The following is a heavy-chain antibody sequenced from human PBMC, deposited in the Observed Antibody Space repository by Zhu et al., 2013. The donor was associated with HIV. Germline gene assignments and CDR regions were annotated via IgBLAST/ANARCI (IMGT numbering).Heavy chain of an antibody. V-gene: IGHV1-2*02. J-gene: IGHJ4*02. D-gene: IGHD5-12*01. CDR1: GGTFSSYA. Sequence: QVQLVQSGAEVKKPGSSVKVSCKASGGTFSSYAISWVRQAPGQGLEWMGWINPNSGGTSYAQKFQGRVTTTRDTSISTIYMELRRLRSDDTAVYYCARAVSGYAFDYWGQGSPGHRLL. CDR2: INPNSGGT. CDR3: ARAVSGYAFDY.